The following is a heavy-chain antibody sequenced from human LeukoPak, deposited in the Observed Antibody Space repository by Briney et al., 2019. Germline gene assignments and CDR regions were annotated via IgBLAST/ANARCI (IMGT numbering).Heavy chain of an antibody. D-gene: IGHD4-17*01. CDR1: GGSISSGGYY. CDR2: INHSGST. Sequence: PSETLSLTCTVSGGSISSGGYYWSWIRQPPGKGLEWIGEINHSGSTNYNPSLKSRVTISVDTSKNQFSLKLSSVTAADTAVYYCARGLRSTGRWGQGTLVTVSS. CDR3: ARGLRSTGR. V-gene: IGHV4-39*07. J-gene: IGHJ4*02.